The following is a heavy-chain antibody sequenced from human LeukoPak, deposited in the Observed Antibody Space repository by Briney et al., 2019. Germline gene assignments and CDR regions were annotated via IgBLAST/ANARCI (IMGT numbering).Heavy chain of an antibody. CDR2: LYTGGST. J-gene: IGHJ4*02. Sequence: PGSSLRLSCAASGFLVSDNYMHWLRQAPGKGLEWVSVLYTGGSTYYADSGKGRFTISRDNSKNTLYLQMNSLRVEDTAVYYCARDHWNYHAFDYWGQGTLVTVSS. CDR3: ARDHWNYHAFDY. CDR1: GFLVSDNY. D-gene: IGHD1-7*01. V-gene: IGHV3-53*01.